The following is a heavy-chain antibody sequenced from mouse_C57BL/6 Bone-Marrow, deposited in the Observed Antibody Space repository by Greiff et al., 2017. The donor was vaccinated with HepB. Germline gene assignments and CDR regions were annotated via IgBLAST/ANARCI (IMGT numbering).Heavy chain of an antibody. CDR2: IDPSDSYT. D-gene: IGHD3-1*01. V-gene: IGHV1-59*01. CDR1: GYTFTSYW. Sequence: QVQLQQPGAELVRPGTSVKLSCKASGYTFTSYWMHWVKQRPGQGLEWIGVIDPSDSYTNYNQKFKGKATLTVDKSSSTAYMELNSLTSEDSAVYYCARSPPRFDYWGQGTTLTVSS. J-gene: IGHJ2*01. CDR3: ARSPPRFDY.